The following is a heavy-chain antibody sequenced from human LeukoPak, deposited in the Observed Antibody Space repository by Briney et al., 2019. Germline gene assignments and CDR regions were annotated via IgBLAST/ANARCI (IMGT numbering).Heavy chain of an antibody. CDR3: ARSTVVVPAAISHYYYYMDV. V-gene: IGHV1-69*13. Sequence: ASVKVSCKASGYTFTGYYMHWVRQAPGQGLEWMGGIIPIFGTANYAQKFQGRVTITADESTSTAYMELSSLRSEDTAVYYCARSTVVVPAAISHYYYYMDVWGKGTTVTVSS. CDR2: IIPIFGTA. D-gene: IGHD2-2*02. J-gene: IGHJ6*03. CDR1: GYTFTGYY.